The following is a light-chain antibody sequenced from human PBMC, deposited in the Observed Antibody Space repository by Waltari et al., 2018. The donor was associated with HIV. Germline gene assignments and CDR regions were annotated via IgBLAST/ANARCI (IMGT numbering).Light chain of an antibody. Sequence: ETVLTQSPGTLSLSPGERVTLSCRASQSVSSSYLAWYQQKPGQAPRLLIFGASSRATGVPDRFSGSGSGTDFTLTISRLEPEDFAVYYCQQYYSTPWTFGQGTRVEIK. CDR3: QQYYSTPWT. J-gene: IGKJ1*01. CDR2: GAS. V-gene: IGKV3-20*01. CDR1: QSVSSSY.